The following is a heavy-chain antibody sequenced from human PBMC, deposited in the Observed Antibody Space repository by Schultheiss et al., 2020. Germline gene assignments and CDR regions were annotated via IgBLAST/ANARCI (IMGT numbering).Heavy chain of an antibody. CDR1: GGSISSGAYY. CDR3: ARGHHPTWGSSSWPVKYYYYGMDV. V-gene: IGHV4-30-4*01. CDR2: IYYSGST. Sequence: SETLSLTCTVSGGSISSGAYYWTWIRQPPGKGLEWIGYIYYSGSTYYNPSLKSRVTISVDTSKNQFSLKLSSVTAADTAVYYCARGHHPTWGSSSWPVKYYYYGMDVWGQGNTGTVSS. J-gene: IGHJ6*02. D-gene: IGHD6-6*01.